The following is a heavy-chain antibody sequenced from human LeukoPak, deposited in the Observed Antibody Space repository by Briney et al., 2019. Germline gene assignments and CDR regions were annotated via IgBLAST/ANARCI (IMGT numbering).Heavy chain of an antibody. CDR1: GFTYTNYW. V-gene: IGHV3-7*01. D-gene: IGHD3-16*01. Sequence: PGGSLRLSCAASGFTYTNYWVSWFRQVPGQGLEWVASTKQDGSERYYVDSVKGRFTISRDNAKNSLFLQLSSLRVEDTAVYYCARGSMHVYHLYTDYWGQGTLVAVSS. CDR3: ARGSMHVYHLYTDY. CDR2: TKQDGSER. J-gene: IGHJ4*02.